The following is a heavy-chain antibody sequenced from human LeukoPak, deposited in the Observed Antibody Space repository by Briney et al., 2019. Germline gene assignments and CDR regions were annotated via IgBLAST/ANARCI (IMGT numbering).Heavy chain of an antibody. D-gene: IGHD2-2*02. CDR1: GYTFTGYY. J-gene: IGHJ4*02. V-gene: IGHV1-2*02. Sequence: APVKVSCKASGYTFTGYYMHWVRQAPGQGLEWMGWINPNSGGTNCVQKFQGRVTMTRDTSISTAYMELSRLRSDDTAVYYCARDIVVVPAAISEPDYWGQGTLVTVSS. CDR3: ARDIVVVPAAISEPDY. CDR2: INPNSGGT.